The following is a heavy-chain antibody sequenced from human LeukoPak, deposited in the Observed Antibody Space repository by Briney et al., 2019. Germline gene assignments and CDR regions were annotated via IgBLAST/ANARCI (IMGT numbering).Heavy chain of an antibody. J-gene: IGHJ4*02. CDR3: ASSDDWRYWNYDSGGYYSWAY. D-gene: IGHD3-22*01. CDR1: GFTFSSYS. CDR2: ISSSSSYI. Sequence: PGGSLRLSCAASGFTFSSYSMNWVRQAPGKGLEWVSSISSSSSYIYYADSVKGRFTISRDNAKNSLYLQMNSLRAEDTAVYYCASSDDWRYWNYDSGGYYSWAYWGQGTLVTVSS. V-gene: IGHV3-21*01.